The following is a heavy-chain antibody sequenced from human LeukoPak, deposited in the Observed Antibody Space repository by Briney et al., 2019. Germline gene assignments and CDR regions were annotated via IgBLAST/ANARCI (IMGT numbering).Heavy chain of an antibody. J-gene: IGHJ6*03. CDR1: GGSISSYY. Sequence: SETLSLTCTVSGGSISSYYWSWIRQPPGKGLEWIGYIYYSGSTNYNPSLKSRVTISVDTSKNQLSLKLSSVTAADTAVYYCARGSAVAYYYYYMDVWGKGTTVTVSS. V-gene: IGHV4-59*01. CDR3: ARGSAVAYYYYYMDV. D-gene: IGHD6-19*01. CDR2: IYYSGST.